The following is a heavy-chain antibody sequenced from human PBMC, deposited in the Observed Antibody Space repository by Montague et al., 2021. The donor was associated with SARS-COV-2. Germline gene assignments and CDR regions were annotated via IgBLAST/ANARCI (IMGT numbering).Heavy chain of an antibody. CDR3: ARVGVGTMVRGDRPADYDDVMDV. Sequence: TLSLTCTVSGGSISSGSYYWSWIRQPAGKGLEWIGRIYTSGSTNYSPSLKSRVTISVDTSKNQFSLRLSSVTAADTAVYYCARVGVGTMVRGDRPADYDDVMDVWGQGTTVTVSS. J-gene: IGHJ6*02. D-gene: IGHD3-10*01. V-gene: IGHV4-61*02. CDR1: GGSISSGSYY. CDR2: IYTSGST.